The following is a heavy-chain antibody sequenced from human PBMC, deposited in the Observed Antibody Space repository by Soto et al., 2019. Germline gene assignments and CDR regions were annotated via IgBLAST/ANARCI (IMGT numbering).Heavy chain of an antibody. CDR3: ARRQISPPTRGATSARGGMDI. D-gene: IGHD1-26*01. J-gene: IGHJ6*02. CDR1: GFNFNNYG. CDR2: IWNDGNGY. Sequence: QVQLVESGGGVVQPGRSLRLSCAASGFNFNNYGMHWVRQAPGKGLEWVAVIWNDGNGYYYANSVKGRFTISRDNSKNTLFLQMSSLRAVDTAVYYCARRQISPPTRGATSARGGMDIWGQGTTVTVSS. V-gene: IGHV3-33*01.